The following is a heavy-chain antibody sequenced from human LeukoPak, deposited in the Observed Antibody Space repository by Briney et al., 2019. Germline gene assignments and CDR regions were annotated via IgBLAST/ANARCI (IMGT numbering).Heavy chain of an antibody. CDR3: ASQVVTLGPDAFDI. CDR1: GGSFSGYY. Sequence: PSETLSLTCAVYGGSFSGYYWSWIRQPPGKGLEWIGEINHSGSTNYNPSLKSRVTISVDTSKNQFSLKLSSVTAADTAVYYCASQVVTLGPDAFDIWGQGTMVTVFS. CDR2: INHSGST. D-gene: IGHD4-23*01. J-gene: IGHJ3*02. V-gene: IGHV4-34*01.